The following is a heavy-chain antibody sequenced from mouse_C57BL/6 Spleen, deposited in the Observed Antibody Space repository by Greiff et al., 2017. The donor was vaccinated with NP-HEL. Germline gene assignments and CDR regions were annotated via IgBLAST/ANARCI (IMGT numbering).Heavy chain of an antibody. J-gene: IGHJ2*01. D-gene: IGHD2-4*01. CDR1: GYSITSGYY. CDR2: ISYDGSN. CDR3: AREGMTTIPFDY. V-gene: IGHV3-6*01. Sequence: ESGPGLVKPSQSLSLTCSVTGYSITSGYYWNWIRQFPGNKLEWMGYISYDGSNNYNPSLKNRISITRDTSKNQFFLKLNSVTTEDTATYYCAREGMTTIPFDYWGQGTTLTVSS.